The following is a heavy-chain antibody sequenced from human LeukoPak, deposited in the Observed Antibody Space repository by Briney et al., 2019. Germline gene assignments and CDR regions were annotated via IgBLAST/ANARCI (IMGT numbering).Heavy chain of an antibody. D-gene: IGHD3-10*01. V-gene: IGHV3-7*01. Sequence: PGGSLRLSCAASGFTFSTYWMSWVRQAPGKGLEWVANIKQDGSEKYYVGSVKGRFTISRDNAKNSLYLQMNSLRAEDTAVYYCARDREAMVRGAQSPMDVWGKGTTVTVSS. CDR3: ARDREAMVRGAQSPMDV. J-gene: IGHJ6*03. CDR2: IKQDGSEK. CDR1: GFTFSTYW.